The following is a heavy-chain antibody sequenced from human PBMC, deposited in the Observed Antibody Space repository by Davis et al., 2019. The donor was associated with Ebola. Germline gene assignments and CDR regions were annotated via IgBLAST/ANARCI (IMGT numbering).Heavy chain of an antibody. J-gene: IGHJ4*02. D-gene: IGHD3-3*01. CDR2: ISSGATST. Sequence: PGGSLRLSCAASGFAFSTYAMSWVRQPPGKGLEWVSIISSGATSTYYADSVKGRFTISRDNSKNTLYLQMNSLRAEDTAVYYCARDMGWFKSFDYWGQGTLVTVSS. V-gene: IGHV3-23*01. CDR3: ARDMGWFKSFDY. CDR1: GFAFSTYA.